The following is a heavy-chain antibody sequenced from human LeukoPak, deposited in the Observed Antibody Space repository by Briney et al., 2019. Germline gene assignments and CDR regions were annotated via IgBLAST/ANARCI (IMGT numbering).Heavy chain of an antibody. J-gene: IGHJ4*02. CDR3: ARDPRRYSGSYPYYFDY. V-gene: IGHV3-30-3*01. Sequence: GGSLRLSCAAAGFTFSSYAMHWVRQAPGKGLEWVAVISYDGSNKYYADSVKGRFTISRDNSKNTLHLQMNSLRAEDTAVYYCARDPRRYSGSYPYYFDYWGQGTLVTVSS. D-gene: IGHD1-26*01. CDR1: GFTFSSYA. CDR2: ISYDGSNK.